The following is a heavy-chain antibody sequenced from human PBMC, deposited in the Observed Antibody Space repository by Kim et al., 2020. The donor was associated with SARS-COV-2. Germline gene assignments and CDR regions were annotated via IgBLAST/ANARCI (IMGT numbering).Heavy chain of an antibody. D-gene: IGHD1-26*01. CDR3: ARGWVFDP. V-gene: IGHV4-34*01. Sequence: GRTNYNPSLESRVTLSVDTSKNPFSVKLSSVTAADTAVYYCARGWVFDPWGQGTLVTVSS. CDR2: GRT. J-gene: IGHJ5*02.